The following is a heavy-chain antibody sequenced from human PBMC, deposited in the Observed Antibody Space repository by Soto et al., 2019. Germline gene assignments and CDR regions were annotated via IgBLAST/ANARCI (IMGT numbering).Heavy chain of an antibody. CDR3: AKDGKHSNGCRAVFGF. CDR1: GFTFSDYA. V-gene: IGHV3-23*01. CDR2: ISGSGGST. Sequence: PGGSLRLSCAASGFTFSDYAMNWVRQAPGKGLEWVSTISGSGGSTYYADSVRGRFTISRDNSKNTLYLQMNSLRAEDTAVYYCAKDGKHSNGCRAVFGFRGQGSLVIVSS. D-gene: IGHD6-19*01. J-gene: IGHJ3*01.